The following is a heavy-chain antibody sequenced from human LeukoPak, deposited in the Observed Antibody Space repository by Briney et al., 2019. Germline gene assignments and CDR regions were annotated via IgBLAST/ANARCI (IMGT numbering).Heavy chain of an antibody. D-gene: IGHD6-13*01. CDR2: IYDSGST. CDR1: GGSISRSTYY. V-gene: IGHV4-39*01. Sequence: PSETLSLTCTVSGGSISRSTYYWDWIRQPPGKGLEWIESIYDSGSTYYNPSLKSRLTISVDTSKNQFSLRLSSVTAADTAVYYCARRKDSSSSFDYWGQGTLVTVSS. CDR3: ARRKDSSSSFDY. J-gene: IGHJ4*02.